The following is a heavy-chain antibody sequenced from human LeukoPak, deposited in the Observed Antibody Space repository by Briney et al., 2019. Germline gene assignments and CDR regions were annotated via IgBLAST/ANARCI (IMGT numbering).Heavy chain of an antibody. CDR1: GGSISSGGYY. CDR3: ARVFDDSSGYYYDEYFQH. CDR2: IYYSGST. V-gene: IGHV4-31*03. J-gene: IGHJ1*01. Sequence: SQTLSLTCTVSGGSISSGGYYWSWIRQHPGKGLEWIGYIYYSGSTYYNPSLKSRVTISADTSKNQFSLKLSSVTAADTAVYYCARVFDDSSGYYYDEYFQHWGQGTLVTVSS. D-gene: IGHD3-22*01.